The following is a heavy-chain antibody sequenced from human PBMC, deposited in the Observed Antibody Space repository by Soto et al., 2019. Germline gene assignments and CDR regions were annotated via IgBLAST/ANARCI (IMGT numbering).Heavy chain of an antibody. J-gene: IGHJ3*01. CDR2: ISGSGGST. CDR3: AQRDPEGFDV. CDR1: GFTFSSYA. Sequence: EVPLLESGGGLVQPGGSLRLSCAASGFTFSSYAMSWVRQAPGKGLEWVSNISGSGGSTFYSDSVKGRFTISRDNSKNTLFLQMNSLRAEDTAVYYCAQRDPEGFDVWGQGTMVTVSS. V-gene: IGHV3-23*01.